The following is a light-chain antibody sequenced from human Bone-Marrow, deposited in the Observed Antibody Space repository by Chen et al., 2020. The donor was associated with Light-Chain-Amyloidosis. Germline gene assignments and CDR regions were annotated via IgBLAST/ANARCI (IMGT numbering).Light chain of an antibody. CDR2: EVT. Sequence: QSALTQPASVSGSPGQSITISCTGTSSDVGGDNHVSWYQQHPDKAPKLMIYEVTNRPSWVPDRFSASKSDNTASLTISVLQTEAEADYFCSSYTITNTLVFRSGTRVTVL. V-gene: IGLV2-14*01. CDR1: SSDVGGDNH. CDR3: SSYTITNTLV. J-gene: IGLJ1*01.